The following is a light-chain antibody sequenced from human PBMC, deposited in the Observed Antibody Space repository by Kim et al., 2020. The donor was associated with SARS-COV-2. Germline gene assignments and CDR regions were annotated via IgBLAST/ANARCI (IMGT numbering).Light chain of an antibody. Sequence: ALGKTVRITCKGDSLRSYYASWYQQKPGQAPVLVIYGKNNRPSGIPDRFSGSSSGNTASLTITGAQAEDEADYYCNSRDSSGNLVVFGGGTQLTVL. J-gene: IGLJ2*01. V-gene: IGLV3-19*01. CDR2: GKN. CDR3: NSRDSSGNLVV. CDR1: SLRSYY.